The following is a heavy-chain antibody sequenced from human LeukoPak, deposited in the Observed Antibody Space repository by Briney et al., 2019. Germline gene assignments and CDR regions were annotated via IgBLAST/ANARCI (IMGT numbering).Heavy chain of an antibody. CDR1: GFTFSDYY. Sequence: GGTLRLSCAASGFTFSDYYISWIRQTPGKRLEWVSYISSSAETIHYTDAVKGRFTISRENAKNSLFLQMNSLRPEDTAVYYCVTAPTRTYSDYWGQGILVTVSS. V-gene: IGHV3-11*04. CDR2: ISSSAETI. CDR3: VTAPTRTYSDY. D-gene: IGHD1-1*01. J-gene: IGHJ4*02.